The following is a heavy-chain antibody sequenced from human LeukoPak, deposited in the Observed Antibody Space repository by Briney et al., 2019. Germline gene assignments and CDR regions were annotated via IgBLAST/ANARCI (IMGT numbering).Heavy chain of an antibody. D-gene: IGHD3-10*01. CDR1: GGSIPTTRDY. CDR3: ATHKDGSYFVS. Sequence: PSETLSLTCSVSGGSIPTTRDYWGWIRQSPGMGLEWIGSVYYFGNAYYRPSLMSRATISIDTSKKRISLNLTSVTARDTGIYYCATHKDGSYFVSWGQRTLVTVSS. V-gene: IGHV4-39*01. CDR2: VYYFGNA. J-gene: IGHJ5*02.